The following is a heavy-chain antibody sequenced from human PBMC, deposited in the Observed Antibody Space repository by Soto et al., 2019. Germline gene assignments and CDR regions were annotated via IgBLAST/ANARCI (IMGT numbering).Heavy chain of an antibody. CDR3: ARESVVPYYYGMDV. CDR2: IYYSGST. D-gene: IGHD2-15*01. V-gene: IGHV4-61*01. J-gene: IGHJ6*02. CDR1: GGSVSSGSYY. Sequence: PSETLSLTCTVSGGSVSSGSYYWSWIRQPPGKGLEWIGYIYYSGSTNYNPSLKSRVTISVDTSKNQFSLKLSSVTAADTAVYYCARESVVPYYYGMDVWGQGTTVTVSS.